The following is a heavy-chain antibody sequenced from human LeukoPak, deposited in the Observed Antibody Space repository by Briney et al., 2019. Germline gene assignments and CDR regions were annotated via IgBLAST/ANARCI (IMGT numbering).Heavy chain of an antibody. CDR1: SGSISSSSYY. Sequence: SETLSLTCTVSSGSISSSSYYWGWIRQPPGKGLEWIGSIYYGGSTYYNPSLKSRVTISVDTSKNQFSLKLSSVTAADTAVYYCAGGTGTSPGETGDYWGQGTLVTVSS. V-gene: IGHV4-39*07. CDR2: IYYGGST. CDR3: AGGTGTSPGETGDY. J-gene: IGHJ4*02. D-gene: IGHD1-1*01.